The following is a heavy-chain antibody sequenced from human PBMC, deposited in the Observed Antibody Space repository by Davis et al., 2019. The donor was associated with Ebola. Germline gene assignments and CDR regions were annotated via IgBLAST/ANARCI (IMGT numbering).Heavy chain of an antibody. CDR2: ISYDGSNK. CDR1: GFTFDDYG. CDR3: ARDTFGAVAGIFDY. D-gene: IGHD6-19*01. V-gene: IGHV3-30*19. J-gene: IGHJ4*02. Sequence: GESLKISCTASGFTFDDYGMSWVRQAPGKGLEWVAVISYDGSNKYYADSVKGRFTISRDNSKNTLYLQMNSLRAEDTAVYYCARDTFGAVAGIFDYWGQGTLVTVSS.